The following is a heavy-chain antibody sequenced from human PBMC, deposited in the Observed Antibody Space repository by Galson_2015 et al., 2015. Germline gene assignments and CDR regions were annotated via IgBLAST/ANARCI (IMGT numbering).Heavy chain of an antibody. CDR2: IKQDGSEK. Sequence: SLRLSCAASGFTFSTYWMCWVRQAPGKGLEWVANIKQDGSEKYYVDSVKGRFTISRDNAKNSLYLQMNSLRAEDTAVYYCARSHWTYEYGLDLCAQGTTLTVSS. CDR1: GFTFSTYW. CDR3: ARSHWTYEYGLDL. D-gene: IGHD1-1*01. J-gene: IGHJ6*02. V-gene: IGHV3-7*03.